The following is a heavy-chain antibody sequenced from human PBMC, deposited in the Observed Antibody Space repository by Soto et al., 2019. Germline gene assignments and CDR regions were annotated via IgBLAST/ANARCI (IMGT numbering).Heavy chain of an antibody. CDR1: GFTFSSYE. CDR3: ARGGEACGGDCYYVDY. CDR2: ISSSGSTI. Sequence: PGGSLRLSCAASGFTFSSYEMNWVRQAPGKGLEWVSYISSSGSTIYYADSVKGRFTISRDNAKNSLYLQMNSLRAEDTAVYYCARGGEACGGDCYYVDYWGQGTLVTVSS. V-gene: IGHV3-48*03. J-gene: IGHJ4*02. D-gene: IGHD2-21*02.